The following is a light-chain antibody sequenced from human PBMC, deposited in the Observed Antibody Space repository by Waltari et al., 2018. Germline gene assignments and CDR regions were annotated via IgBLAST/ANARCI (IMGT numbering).Light chain of an antibody. V-gene: IGLV3-21*02. CDR2: DDR. J-gene: IGLJ3*02. CDR1: NIGTYS. CDR3: QVWDNRRDHRWV. Sequence: SYVLTQPPSVSVAPGQTATITCGGDNIGTYSGHWYHQKPGQAPVLVVYDDRDRPSGIPERFSGSNSGNTATLTISRVEAADEADYYCQVWDNRRDHRWVFGGGTKLTVL.